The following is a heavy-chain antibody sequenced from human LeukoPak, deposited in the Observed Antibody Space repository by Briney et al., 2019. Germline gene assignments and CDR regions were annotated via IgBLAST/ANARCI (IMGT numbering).Heavy chain of an antibody. V-gene: IGHV1-69*13. CDR3: ARVWAFGDYFDY. CDR1: GGTFSGYA. D-gene: IGHD3-10*01. J-gene: IGHJ4*02. Sequence: GASVKVSCKASGGTFSGYAISWVRQAPGQGLEWMGGIIPIFGTANYAQKFQGRVTITADESTSTAYMELSSLRSEDTAVYYCARVWAFGDYFDYWGQGTLVTVSS. CDR2: IIPIFGTA.